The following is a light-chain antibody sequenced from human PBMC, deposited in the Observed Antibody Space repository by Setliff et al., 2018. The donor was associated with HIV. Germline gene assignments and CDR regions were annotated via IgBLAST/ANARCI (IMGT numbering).Light chain of an antibody. CDR1: SSDVGRYNY. CDR3: CSYASISTYV. J-gene: IGLJ1*01. V-gene: IGLV2-14*03. Sequence: QSVLTQPASVSGSPGQSITISCTGTSSDVGRYNYVSWYQQHPGKTPKLIIYDVSKWPSVVSNRFSASKSGNTASLTISGLQAEDEADYYCCSYASISTYVFGTGTKVTV. CDR2: DVS.